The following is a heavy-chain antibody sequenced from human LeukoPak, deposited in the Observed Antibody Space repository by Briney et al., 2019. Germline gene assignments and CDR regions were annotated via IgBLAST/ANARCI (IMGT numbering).Heavy chain of an antibody. V-gene: IGHV3-13*01. CDR1: GFTFSSYD. CDR2: IGTAGDT. Sequence: GGSLRLSCAASGFTFSSYDMHWVRQATGKGLEWVSAIGTAGDTYYPGSVKGRFTISRENAKNSLYLQMNSLRAGDTAVYYCARGRIAAAGTSDYWGQGTLVTVSS. D-gene: IGHD6-13*01. J-gene: IGHJ4*02. CDR3: ARGRIAAAGTSDY.